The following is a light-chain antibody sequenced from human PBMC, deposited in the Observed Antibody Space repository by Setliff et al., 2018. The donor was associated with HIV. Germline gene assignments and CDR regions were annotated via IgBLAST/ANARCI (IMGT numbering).Light chain of an antibody. V-gene: IGLV2-8*01. J-gene: IGLJ1*01. CDR3: SSYAVSDTSPWV. CDR1: NSDVGGYEY. Sequence: QSVLTQPPSASGSLGQSVTISCTGTNSDVGGYEYVSWYQQHPGKAPKLMIYEVNQRPPGVPDRFSGSKSGNTASLTVSGLQAEDEADYYCSSYAVSDTSPWVFGTGTRSPS. CDR2: EVN.